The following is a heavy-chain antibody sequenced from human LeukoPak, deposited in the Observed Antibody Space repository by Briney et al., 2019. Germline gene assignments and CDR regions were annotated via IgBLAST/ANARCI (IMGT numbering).Heavy chain of an antibody. Sequence: GGSLRLSCAASGVTFSSYAMSWVRQAPGKGLEWVSAISGSGGSTYYADSVKGRFTISRDNSKNTLYLQMNSLRAEDTAVYYRAKVRNSGYRASLVSSGYYLDYWGQGTLVTVSS. CDR1: GVTFSSYA. CDR2: ISGSGGST. CDR3: AKVRNSGYRASLVSSGYYLDY. J-gene: IGHJ4*02. D-gene: IGHD3-22*01. V-gene: IGHV3-23*01.